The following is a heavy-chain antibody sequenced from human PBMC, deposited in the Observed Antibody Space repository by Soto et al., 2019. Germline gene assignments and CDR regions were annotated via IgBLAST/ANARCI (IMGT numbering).Heavy chain of an antibody. CDR2: IYPGDSDT. V-gene: IGHV5-51*01. D-gene: IGHD2-21*02. CDR1: GYSFTSYW. CDR3: ARQKPAYCGRDCYYGEFDY. Sequence: GESLKISCKGSGYSFTSYWIGWVRQMPGKCLEWMGIIYPGDSDTRYSPSFQGQVTISADKSISTAYLQWSSLKASDTAMYYCARQKPAYCGRDCYYGEFDYWGPGTLVTVSS. J-gene: IGHJ4*02.